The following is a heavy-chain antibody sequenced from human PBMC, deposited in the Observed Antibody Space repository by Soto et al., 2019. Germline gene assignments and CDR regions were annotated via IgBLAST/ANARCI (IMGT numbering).Heavy chain of an antibody. D-gene: IGHD3-10*01. CDR3: ARDLERVYYGSGSYYTDYYYYGMAV. CDR1: GYTFTSYY. Sequence: ASVKVSCKASGYTFTSYYMHWVRQAPGQGLEWMGIINPSGGSTSYAQKFQGRVTMTRDTSTSTVYMELSSLRSEDTAVYYCARDLERVYYGSGSYYTDYYYYGMAVWGQGTTVTVSS. V-gene: IGHV1-46*01. J-gene: IGHJ6*02. CDR2: INPSGGST.